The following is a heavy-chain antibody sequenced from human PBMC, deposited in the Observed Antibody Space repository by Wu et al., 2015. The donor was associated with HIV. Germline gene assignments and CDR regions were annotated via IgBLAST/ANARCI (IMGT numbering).Heavy chain of an antibody. V-gene: IGHV1-2*02. CDR3: ARDPRGRYSSGWPDDY. CDR1: GYTFTGYY. CDR2: INPNSGGT. Sequence: QVQLVQSGAEVKKPGASVKVSCKASGYTFTGYYMHWVRQAPGQGLEWMGWINPNSGGTNYAQKFQGRVTMTRDTSISTAYMELSRLRSDDTAVYYCARDPRGRYSSGWPDDYWGQGTLVTVSS. D-gene: IGHD6-19*01. J-gene: IGHJ4*02.